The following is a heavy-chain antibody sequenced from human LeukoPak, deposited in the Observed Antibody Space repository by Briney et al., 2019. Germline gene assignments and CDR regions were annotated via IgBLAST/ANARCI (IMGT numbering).Heavy chain of an antibody. CDR2: INHSGST. Sequence: SETLSLTCGVYGGSFSDYYWSWIRQPPGKGLELIGEINHSGSTNYNPSLKSRVTLSVDTSKNQFSLKLSSVTAADTAVYYCARGPPPDFDYWGRGTLVTVSS. CDR3: ARGPPPDFDY. V-gene: IGHV4-34*01. CDR1: GGSFSDYY. J-gene: IGHJ4*02.